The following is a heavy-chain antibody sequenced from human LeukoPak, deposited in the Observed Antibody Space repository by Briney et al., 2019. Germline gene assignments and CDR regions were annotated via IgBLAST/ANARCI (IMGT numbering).Heavy chain of an antibody. CDR1: GFTFSSYA. V-gene: IGHV3-30-3*01. CDR3: AKDLQLGDIVVVPGFPMDV. D-gene: IGHD2-2*01. Sequence: GGSLRLSCAASGFTFSSYAMHWVRHTPGKGLEWVASISYDGSNKYYGSNKYYIDSVKGRFTISRESSKNTLYLQMNSLRLEDTAVYYCAKDLQLGDIVVVPGFPMDVWGKGTTVTVSS. J-gene: IGHJ6*04. CDR2: ISYDGSNK.